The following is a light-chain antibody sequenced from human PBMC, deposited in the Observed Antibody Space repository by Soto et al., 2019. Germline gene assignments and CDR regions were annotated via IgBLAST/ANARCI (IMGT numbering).Light chain of an antibody. CDR2: DAS. CDR3: QQSYSTPCT. V-gene: IGKV1-39*01. CDR1: QSISSW. J-gene: IGKJ3*01. Sequence: DIQMTQSPSTLSASVGDRVTITCRASQSISSWLAWYQKKPGKAPTLLIYDASSLESGVPSRFSGSGSGTDFTLTISSLQPEDFATYYCQQSYSTPCTFGPGTKVDIK.